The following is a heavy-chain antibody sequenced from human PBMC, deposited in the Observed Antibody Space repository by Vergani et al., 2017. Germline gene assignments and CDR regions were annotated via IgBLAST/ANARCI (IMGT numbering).Heavy chain of an antibody. CDR1: GFTFSSYG. V-gene: IGHV3-7*01. J-gene: IGHJ4*02. CDR3: ARAPIAARLLLDY. Sequence: VQLVESGGGVVQPGRSLRLSCAASGFTFSSYGMHWVRQAPGKGLEWVANIKQDGSEKYYVDSVKGRFTISRDNAKNSLYLQMNSLRAEDTAVYYCARAPIAARLLLDYWGQGTLVTVSS. CDR2: IKQDGSEK. D-gene: IGHD6-6*01.